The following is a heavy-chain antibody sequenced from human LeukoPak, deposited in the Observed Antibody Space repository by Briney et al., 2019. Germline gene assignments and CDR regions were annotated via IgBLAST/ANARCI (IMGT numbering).Heavy chain of an antibody. CDR2: LYSGGST. V-gene: IGHV3-66*01. Sequence: GGSLRLSCAASGFSVSSNYMSWVRQAPGKGLEWVSVLYSGGSTYYADSVKGRFTISRDNSKNTLYLQMNSLRAEDTAVYYCARSPIAVAGQNTFDYWGPGTLVTVSS. CDR1: GFSVSSNY. CDR3: ARSPIAVAGQNTFDY. D-gene: IGHD6-19*01. J-gene: IGHJ4*02.